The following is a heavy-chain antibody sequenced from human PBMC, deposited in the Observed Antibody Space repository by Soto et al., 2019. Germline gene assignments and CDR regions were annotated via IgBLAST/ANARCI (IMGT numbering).Heavy chain of an antibody. CDR2: ISAYNGNT. Sequence: QVQLVQSGAEVKKPGASVKVSCKASGYTFTSYGISWVRQAPGQGLEWMGWISAYNGNTNYAQKLQGRVTMTTDTSXXTXYXELRSLRSDDTAVYYCARDGGGYCSGGSCYLSDFDYWGQGTLVTVSS. CDR3: ARDGGGYCSGGSCYLSDFDY. CDR1: GYTFTSYG. D-gene: IGHD2-15*01. J-gene: IGHJ4*02. V-gene: IGHV1-18*01.